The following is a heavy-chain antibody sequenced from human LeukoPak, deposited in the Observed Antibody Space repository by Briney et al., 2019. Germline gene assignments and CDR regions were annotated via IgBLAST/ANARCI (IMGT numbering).Heavy chain of an antibody. D-gene: IGHD3-22*01. CDR1: GGTFSSYA. J-gene: IGHJ4*02. Sequence: GASVKVSCKASGGTFSSYAISWVRQAPGQGLEWMGGIIPIFGTANYAQKFRGRVTITTDESTSTAYMELSSLRSEDTAVYYCAREQWSYDSSGYYLGGYFDYWGQGTLVTVSS. CDR3: AREQWSYDSSGYYLGGYFDY. V-gene: IGHV1-69*05. CDR2: IIPIFGTA.